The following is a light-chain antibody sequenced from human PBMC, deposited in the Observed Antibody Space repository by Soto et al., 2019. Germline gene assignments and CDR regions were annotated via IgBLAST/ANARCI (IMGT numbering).Light chain of an antibody. CDR1: QRVSSN. CDR2: GAS. V-gene: IGKV3-15*01. J-gene: IGKJ1*01. Sequence: EIVMTQSPATLSVSPGERATLSCRASQRVSSNLAWYQQKPGQAPRRLIYGASTRATGIPARFSGSGSGTEFTLTISSPQSEDFAVYYCQQYNNWPRTFGQGTKVEIK. CDR3: QQYNNWPRT.